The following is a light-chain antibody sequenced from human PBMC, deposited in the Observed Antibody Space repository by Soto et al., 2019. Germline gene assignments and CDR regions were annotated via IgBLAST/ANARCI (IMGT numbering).Light chain of an antibody. Sequence: QSVLTQPRSVSGSPGQSVTISCTGTSSDVGGYNYVSWYQQHPGKAPKLMIYDVSKRPSGVPDRFSGSKSGNTASLTIPGLQAEDEADYYCCSYAGSYTPWVFGTGTKLTVL. J-gene: IGLJ1*01. CDR1: SSDVGGYNY. V-gene: IGLV2-11*01. CDR3: CSYAGSYTPWV. CDR2: DVS.